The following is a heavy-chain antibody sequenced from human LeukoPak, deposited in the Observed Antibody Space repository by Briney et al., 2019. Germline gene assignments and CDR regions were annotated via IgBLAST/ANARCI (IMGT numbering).Heavy chain of an antibody. V-gene: IGHV3-23*01. D-gene: IGHD5-18*01. CDR1: GFAFYNYA. Sequence: GGSLRLSCAASGFAFYNYAMSWVRQAPGKGLEWVSGISGSGDSAYYTDSVKGRFTISRDSSNNTLYLQMSNLTAEDTAVYHCASQTRMQLWGYFDLWGQGALVIVSS. J-gene: IGHJ4*02. CDR2: ISGSGDSA. CDR3: ASQTRMQLWGYFDL.